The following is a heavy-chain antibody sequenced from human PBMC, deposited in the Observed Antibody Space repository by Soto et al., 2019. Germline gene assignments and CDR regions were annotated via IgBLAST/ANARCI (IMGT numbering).Heavy chain of an antibody. CDR3: ARGPYYDLIWNYYYMDV. Sequence: QVQLQESGPGLVKPSETLSLSCNVSGGSISGHYWSWVRQTPGKGLEWIGYIYYSGSTNYNPSLKSRVIISVDTSKNHFSLRLTSVTAADTAVYYCARGPYYDLIWNYYYMDVWGQGSTVTLS. D-gene: IGHD3-16*01. CDR1: GGSISGHY. CDR2: IYYSGST. V-gene: IGHV4-59*08. J-gene: IGHJ6*03.